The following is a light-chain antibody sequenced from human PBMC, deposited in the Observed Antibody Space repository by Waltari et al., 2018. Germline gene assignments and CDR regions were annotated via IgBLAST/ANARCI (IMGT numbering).Light chain of an antibody. V-gene: IGKV2-30*01. J-gene: IGKJ2*01. CDR1: QSLVYSDGNTY. CDR2: RVS. CDR3: MQGTHWPYP. Sequence: EVVMTQSPLSLPVTLGQPASISCRSSQSLVYSDGNTYLSWFQQRPGQSPGRLIYRVSNRDSGVPDKFSRSGSGTYFTLEISWVEAGDVGVYYCMQGTHWPYPFGQGTKLEIK.